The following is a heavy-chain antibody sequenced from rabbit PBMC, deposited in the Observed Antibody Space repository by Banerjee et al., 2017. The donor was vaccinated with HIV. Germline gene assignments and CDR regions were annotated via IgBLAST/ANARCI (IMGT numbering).Heavy chain of an antibody. Sequence: QSLEESGGDLVKPGASLTLTCTASGFSFSSSYWICWVRQAPGKGLEWIACIYAGSSGSNYYASWAKGRFTISKTSSTTVTLQMTSLTAADTATYFCARIYAGYAGYGYGMYYFNLWGQGTLVTVS. D-gene: IGHD6-1*01. CDR1: GFSFSSSYW. CDR2: IYAGSSGSN. CDR3: ARIYAGYAGYGYGMYYFNL. J-gene: IGHJ4*01. V-gene: IGHV1S40*01.